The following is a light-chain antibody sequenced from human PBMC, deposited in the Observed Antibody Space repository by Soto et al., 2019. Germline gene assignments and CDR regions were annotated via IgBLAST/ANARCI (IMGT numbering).Light chain of an antibody. CDR2: LGS. J-gene: IGKJ1*01. Sequence: DIVMSQSPLSLPVTPGESASISCRSSQSLLHSNGYNYLDWYLQKPGQSPQLLIYLGSNRASGVPGRFSGSGSGTDFTLKISRVEAEDVGVYYWMQGLQTWTFGQGTKVEIK. CDR1: QSLLHSNGYNY. V-gene: IGKV2-28*01. CDR3: MQGLQTWT.